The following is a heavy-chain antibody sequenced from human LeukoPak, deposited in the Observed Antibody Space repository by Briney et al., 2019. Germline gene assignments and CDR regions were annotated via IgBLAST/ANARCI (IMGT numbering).Heavy chain of an antibody. CDR2: ISSGAGT. CDR3: AKRSDLSYRYFDY. J-gene: IGHJ4*02. D-gene: IGHD5-18*01. Sequence: GGSLRLSCAASGFTFSNYGMSWVRQAPGKGLDWVSSISSGAGTFYADSVKGRFTISRDNYKNTMYLQMNSLRAEDTAVYYCAKRSDLSYRYFDYWGQGTPVTVSS. V-gene: IGHV3-23*01. CDR1: GFTFSNYG.